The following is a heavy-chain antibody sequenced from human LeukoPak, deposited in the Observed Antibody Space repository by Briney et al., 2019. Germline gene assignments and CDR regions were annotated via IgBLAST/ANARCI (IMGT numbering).Heavy chain of an antibody. CDR3: ARAGGSGWSLDY. CDR1: GFTFSDYY. D-gene: IGHD6-19*01. CDR2: ITSGSSHT. Sequence: GGSLRLSCAASGFTFSDYYMTWIRQAPGKGLEWVSYITSGSSHTNYAGSVTGRFTISRGNAKNSLYLQMNNLRAEDTAVYYCARAGGSGWSLDYWGLGTLVTVSS. J-gene: IGHJ4*02. V-gene: IGHV3-11*06.